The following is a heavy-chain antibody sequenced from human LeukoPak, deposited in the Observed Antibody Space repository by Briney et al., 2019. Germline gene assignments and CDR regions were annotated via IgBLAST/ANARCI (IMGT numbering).Heavy chain of an antibody. CDR2: INTNTGNP. CDR1: GYTFTSYA. CDR3: ARDHYYDTRLDWFDP. D-gene: IGHD3-22*01. J-gene: IGHJ5*02. Sequence: ASVRVSCKASGYTFTSYAMNWVRQAPGQGLEWMGWINTNTGNPTYAQGFTGRFVFSLDTSVSTAYLQISSLKAEDTAVYYCARDHYYDTRLDWFDPWGQGTLVTVSS. V-gene: IGHV7-4-1*02.